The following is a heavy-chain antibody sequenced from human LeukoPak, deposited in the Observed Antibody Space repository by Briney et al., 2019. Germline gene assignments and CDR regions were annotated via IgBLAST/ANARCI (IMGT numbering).Heavy chain of an antibody. CDR3: ARDLRSGAYYYFYMDV. D-gene: IGHD3-3*01. CDR1: GLDFSSYG. V-gene: IGHV3-64*01. J-gene: IGHJ6*03. CDR2: VSRNGGRT. Sequence: GGSLRLSCEASGLDFSSYGMHWVRQAPGKGLEYVAAVSRNGGRTYYANSVKGRFTISRDNSRNTLYLQMGSLRPEDTALYYCARDLRSGAYYYFYMDVWGNGTTVVVSS.